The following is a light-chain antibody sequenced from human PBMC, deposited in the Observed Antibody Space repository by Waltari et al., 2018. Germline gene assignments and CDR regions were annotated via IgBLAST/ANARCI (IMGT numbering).Light chain of an antibody. CDR3: QQSYSTPPWT. CDR2: AAS. CDR1: QSISSY. V-gene: IGKV1-39*01. Sequence: DIQMTQSPYSLSASVGDRVTITCRASQSISSYLNWYQQKPGKAPKLLIYAASSLQSGVPSRFSGSGSGTDFTLTISSLQPEDFATYYCQQSYSTPPWTFGQGTKLEIK. J-gene: IGKJ2*01.